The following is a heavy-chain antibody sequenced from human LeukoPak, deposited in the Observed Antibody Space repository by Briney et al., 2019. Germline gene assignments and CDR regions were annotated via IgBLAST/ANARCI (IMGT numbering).Heavy chain of an antibody. J-gene: IGHJ5*02. CDR2: ISAYNGNT. Sequence: EASVKVSCKASGYTFTSYGISWVRQAPGQGLEWMGWISAYNGNTNYTQKFQGRVTMTRDTSTTTLYMELSSLRSEDTAVYYCARGHVSRRYYDSSDYLDWFDPWGQGTLVTVSS. CDR1: GYTFTSYG. V-gene: IGHV1-18*01. D-gene: IGHD3-22*01. CDR3: ARGHVSRRYYDSSDYLDWFDP.